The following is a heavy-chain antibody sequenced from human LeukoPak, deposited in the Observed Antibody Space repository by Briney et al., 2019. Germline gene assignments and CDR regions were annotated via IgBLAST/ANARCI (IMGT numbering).Heavy chain of an antibody. CDR3: VKDLTTVTTQGDY. V-gene: IGHV3-30*18. CDR2: ISYDGSNK. Sequence: GRSLRLSCAASGFTFSSYGMHWVRQAPGKGLEWVAVISYDGSNKYYADSVKGRFTISRDNSKNTLYLQMNSLRADDTALYYCVKDLTTVTTQGDYWGQGTLVTVSS. D-gene: IGHD4-17*01. CDR1: GFTFSSYG. J-gene: IGHJ4*02.